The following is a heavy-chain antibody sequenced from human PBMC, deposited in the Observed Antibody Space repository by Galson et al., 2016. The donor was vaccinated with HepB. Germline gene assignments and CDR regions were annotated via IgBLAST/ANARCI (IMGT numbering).Heavy chain of an antibody. CDR2: TYYRSKWYN. D-gene: IGHD7-27*01. V-gene: IGHV6-1*01. J-gene: IGHJ5*02. CDR1: GDSAPSDSAA. Sequence: CAISGDSAPSDSAAWNWIRQSPSRGLEWLGRTYYRSKWYNAYALSVKSRITMNTDTTKNQFSLQMNFVTPGDTALYFCARAEANWDGGGDNWFDPWGQGTLVTVSS. CDR3: ARAEANWDGGGDNWFDP.